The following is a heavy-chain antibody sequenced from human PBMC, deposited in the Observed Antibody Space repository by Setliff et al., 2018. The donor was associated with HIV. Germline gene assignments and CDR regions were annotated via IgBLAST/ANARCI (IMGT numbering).Heavy chain of an antibody. CDR2: IRDKGQSYTT. CDR3: AKGGTTVLDY. J-gene: IGHJ4*02. D-gene: IGHD4-17*01. Sequence: GGSLRLSCAASGFNFNDHYMDWARQAPGKGLEWVARIRDKGQSYTTEYAASVKGRFTVSRDDSKNLVYLQMNSLRTEDTAVYYCAKGGTTVLDYWGQGTLVTVSS. CDR1: GFNFNDHY. V-gene: IGHV3-72*01.